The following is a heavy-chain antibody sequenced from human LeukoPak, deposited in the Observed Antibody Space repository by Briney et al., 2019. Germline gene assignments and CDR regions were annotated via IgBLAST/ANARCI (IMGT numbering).Heavy chain of an antibody. J-gene: IGHJ6*03. D-gene: IGHD5-12*01. V-gene: IGHV1-69*05. CDR1: GGTFSSYA. CDR3: AKDGWDIVATILYYYYMDV. CDR2: IIPIFGTA. Sequence: ASVKVSCKASGGTFSSYAISWVRQAPGQGLEWMGGIIPIFGTANYAQKFQGRVTITTDESTSTAYMELSSLRSEDTAVYYCAKDGWDIVATILYYYYMDVWGKGTTVTVSS.